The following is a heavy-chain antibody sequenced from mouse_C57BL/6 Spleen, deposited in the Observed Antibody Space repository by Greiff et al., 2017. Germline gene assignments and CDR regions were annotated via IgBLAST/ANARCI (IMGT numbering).Heavy chain of an antibody. V-gene: IGHV1-69*01. CDR2: IDPSDSYT. J-gene: IGHJ3*01. CDR3: AREGITTVVPFAY. D-gene: IGHD1-1*01. Sequence: QVQLQQPGAELVMPGASVKLSCKASGYTFTSYWMHWVKQRPGQGLEWIGEIDPSDSYTNYNQKFKGKSTLTVDKSSSTAYMQLSSLTSEASAVYYCAREGITTVVPFAYWGQGTLVTVSA. CDR1: GYTFTSYW.